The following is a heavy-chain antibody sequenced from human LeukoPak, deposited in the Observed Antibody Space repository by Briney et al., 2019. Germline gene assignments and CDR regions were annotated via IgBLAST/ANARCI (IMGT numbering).Heavy chain of an antibody. CDR2: IGTAGDT. D-gene: IGHD2-21*02. CDR3: VRDTAVAAKFGNWHFDL. Sequence: GGSLRLSCAASGFTFSRYDMHWVRQDAGRGLEWVSAIGTAGDTYYPGSAKGRFTISRENAKNSLYLQMNSLRAEDTAVYYCVRDTAVAAKFGNWHFDLWGRGTLVTVSS. CDR1: GFTFSRYD. J-gene: IGHJ2*01. V-gene: IGHV3-13*01.